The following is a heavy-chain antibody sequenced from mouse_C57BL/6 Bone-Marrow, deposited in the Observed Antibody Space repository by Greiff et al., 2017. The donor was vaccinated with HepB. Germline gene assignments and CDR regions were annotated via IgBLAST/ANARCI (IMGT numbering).Heavy chain of an antibody. CDR1: GYTFTSYW. J-gene: IGHJ2*01. D-gene: IGHD2-2*01. CDR2: IHPNSGST. CDR3: AREVTTDYFDY. V-gene: IGHV1-64*01. Sequence: QVQLQQPGAELVKPGASVKLSCKASGYTFTSYWMHWVKQRPGQGLEWIGMIHPNSGSTNYNEKFKSKATLTVDKSSSTAYMQLSSLTSEDSAVYYWAREVTTDYFDYWGQGTTLTVSS.